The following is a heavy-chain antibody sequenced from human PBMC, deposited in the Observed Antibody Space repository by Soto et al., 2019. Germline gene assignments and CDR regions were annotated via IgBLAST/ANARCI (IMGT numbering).Heavy chain of an antibody. CDR3: ARGGNYSSSSDYYYYYMDV. J-gene: IGHJ6*03. V-gene: IGHV4-34*01. CDR2: INHSGST. CDR1: GGSFSGYY. Sequence: SETLSLTCAVYGGSFSGYYWSWIRQPPGKGLEWIGEINHSGSTNYNPSLKSRVTISVDTSKNQFSLKLSSVTAADTAVYYCARGGNYSSSSDYYYYYMDVWGKGTTVTVSS. D-gene: IGHD6-6*01.